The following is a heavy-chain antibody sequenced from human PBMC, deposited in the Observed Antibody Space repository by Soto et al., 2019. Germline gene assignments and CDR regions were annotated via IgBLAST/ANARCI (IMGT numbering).Heavy chain of an antibody. D-gene: IGHD3-9*01. V-gene: IGHV1-3*05. J-gene: IGHJ4*02. CDR1: GYTFTSYA. CDR3: ARVEALRYFGR. Sequence: QVQLVQSGAEEKKPGASVKVSCKASGYTFTSYAMHWVRQAPGQRLEWMGWINAGNGNTKYSQKFQGRVTITRDTAVGTAYMEMSSLRSEDTAVYYCARVEALRYFGRWGQGTLVTVSS. CDR2: INAGNGNT.